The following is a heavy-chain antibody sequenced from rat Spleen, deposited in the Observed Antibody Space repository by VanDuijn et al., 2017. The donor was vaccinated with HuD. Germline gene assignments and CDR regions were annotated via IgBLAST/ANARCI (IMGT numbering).Heavy chain of an antibody. D-gene: IGHD1-10*01. CDR2: ISYDGSST. CDR1: GFTFSNYD. Sequence: EVQLVESGGGLVQPGRSMKLSCAASGFTFSNYDMAWVRQAPTKGLGWVASISYDGSSTYYRDSVKGRFTISRDNAKSTLYLQMDSLRSEDTATYYCARQDNYGGFAYWGQGTLVTVSS. CDR3: ARQDNYGGFAY. J-gene: IGHJ3*01. V-gene: IGHV5-25*01.